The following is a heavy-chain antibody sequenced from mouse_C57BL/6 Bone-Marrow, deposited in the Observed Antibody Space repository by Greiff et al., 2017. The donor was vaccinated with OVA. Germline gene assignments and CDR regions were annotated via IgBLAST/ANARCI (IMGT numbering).Heavy chain of an antibody. Sequence: LQQSGAELVRPGTSVKMSCKASGYTFTNYWIGWAKQRPGHGLEWIGDIYPGGGYTNYNEKFKGKATLTADKSSSTAYMQFSSLTSEDSAIYYCARWVIYDGYFSFDYWGQGTTLTVSS. J-gene: IGHJ2*01. CDR1: GYTFTNYW. CDR3: ARWVIYDGYFSFDY. CDR2: IYPGGGYT. D-gene: IGHD2-3*01. V-gene: IGHV1-63*01.